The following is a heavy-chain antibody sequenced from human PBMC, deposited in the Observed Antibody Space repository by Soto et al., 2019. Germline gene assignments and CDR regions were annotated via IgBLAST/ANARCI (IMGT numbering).Heavy chain of an antibody. D-gene: IGHD5-18*01. CDR1: GFTFDDYA. J-gene: IGHJ6*02. V-gene: IGHV3-9*01. Sequence: EVPLVESGGGLVQPGRSLRLSCAASGFTFDDYAMHWVRQAPGKGLEWVSGISWNSGSLGYADSVQGRFTISRDNAKKTVYMQMNSLRAEDTALYSCAKDLYRGYSYGSLYNYNGMDVWGQGTTVTVS. CDR2: ISWNSGSL. CDR3: AKDLYRGYSYGSLYNYNGMDV.